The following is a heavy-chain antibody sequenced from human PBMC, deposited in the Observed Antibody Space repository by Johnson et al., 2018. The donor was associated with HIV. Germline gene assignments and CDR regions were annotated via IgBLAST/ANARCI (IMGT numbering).Heavy chain of an antibody. J-gene: IGHJ3*02. CDR3: AKDRGQFGDGVPDAFDI. CDR2: ISPSSVRT. D-gene: IGHD3-10*01. Sequence: GGGLVQPGGSLRLSCAASGITFSNYGMSWVRQTPGRGPEWVSTISPSSVRTYHADSVKGRFTIFRDNSKNTLYLQMKSLRAEDTAVYYCAKDRGQFGDGVPDAFDIWGQGTMVTVSS. V-gene: IGHV3-23*01. CDR1: GITFSNYG.